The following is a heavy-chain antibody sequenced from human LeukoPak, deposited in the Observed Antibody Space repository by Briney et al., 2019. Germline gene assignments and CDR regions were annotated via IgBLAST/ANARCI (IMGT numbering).Heavy chain of an antibody. CDR1: GDSVSSNSAA. Sequence: SQTLSLTCAISGDSVSSNSAAWNWSTQSPSRGLEWLGRTYYRSKWYNDYAVSVKSRITINPDTSKNQFSLQLNSVTPEDTAVYYCARLINELMAGDYAFDIWGQGTMVTVSS. D-gene: IGHD5-24*01. CDR2: TYYRSKWYN. V-gene: IGHV6-1*01. CDR3: ARLINELMAGDYAFDI. J-gene: IGHJ3*02.